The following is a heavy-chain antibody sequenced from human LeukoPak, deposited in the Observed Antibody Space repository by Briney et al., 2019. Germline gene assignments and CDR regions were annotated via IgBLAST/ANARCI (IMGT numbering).Heavy chain of an antibody. D-gene: IGHD1-26*01. V-gene: IGHV4-59*08. CDR1: GVSISSYY. CDR3: ARLAAISGSDYPDD. Sequence: SETLSLTCTVSGVSISSYYWSWIRQPPGKGLEWIGYIFYSGNTIYNPSLRSRVTISADTSKNHFSLRLRSVTAADTAAYYCARLAAISGSDYPDDWGQGTLVTVSS. CDR2: IFYSGNT. J-gene: IGHJ4*02.